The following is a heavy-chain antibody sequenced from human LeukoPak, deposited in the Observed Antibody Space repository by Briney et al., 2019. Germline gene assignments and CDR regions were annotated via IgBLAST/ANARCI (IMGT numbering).Heavy chain of an antibody. Sequence: GGSLRLSCVASGFAFSTHTMYWVRLAPGKGLEWVSIIGRGGGGIHYTDSVRGRFTISRDNAKNSLYLQMNSLRAEDTALYYCAREVSEGFDFWGQGTLVTVSS. V-gene: IGHV3-23*01. CDR3: AREVSEGFDF. D-gene: IGHD3-22*01. CDR1: GFAFSTHT. J-gene: IGHJ4*02. CDR2: IGRGGGGI.